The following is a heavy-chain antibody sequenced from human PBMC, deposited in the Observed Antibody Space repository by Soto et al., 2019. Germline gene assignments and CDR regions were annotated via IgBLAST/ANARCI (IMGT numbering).Heavy chain of an antibody. CDR3: ARGTHDYGDYYFYYGMDV. D-gene: IGHD4-17*01. Sequence: GGSLRLSCAASGFTFSSYWMSWVRQAPGKGLEWVANIKQDGSEKYYVDSVKGRFTISRDNAKNSLYLQMNSLRAADTAVYYCARGTHDYGDYYFYYGMDVWGQGTPVTVSS. V-gene: IGHV3-7*01. CDR2: IKQDGSEK. CDR1: GFTFSSYW. J-gene: IGHJ6*02.